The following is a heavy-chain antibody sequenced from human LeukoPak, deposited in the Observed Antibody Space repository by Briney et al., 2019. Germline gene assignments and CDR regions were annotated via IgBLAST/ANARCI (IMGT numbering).Heavy chain of an antibody. CDR2: IYYSGST. D-gene: IGHD3-22*01. Sequence: SETLSLTCAVYGGSFSSYYWTWIRQPPGKGLQWIGNIYYSGSTSYNPSLKSRVTISVDTSNNQFSLKLSSVTAADTAVYYCARYVSSGLDHWGQGTLVTVSS. V-gene: IGHV4-59*01. CDR3: ARYVSSGLDH. J-gene: IGHJ4*02. CDR1: GGSFSSYY.